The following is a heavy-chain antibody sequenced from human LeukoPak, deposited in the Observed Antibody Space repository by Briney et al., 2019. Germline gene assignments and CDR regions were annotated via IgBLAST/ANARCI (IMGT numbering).Heavy chain of an antibody. V-gene: IGHV3-21*01. Sequence: GGSLRLSCAASGFTFSSYSMNWVRQAPGKGLEWVSSISSSSSYIYYADSVKGRFTISRDNSKNTLFLQMNSLRAEDAAVYYCARDSTHVYGSGRLYYFDYWGRGTLVTVSS. CDR2: ISSSSSYI. CDR3: ARDSTHVYGSGRLYYFDY. CDR1: GFTFSSYS. D-gene: IGHD6-19*01. J-gene: IGHJ4*02.